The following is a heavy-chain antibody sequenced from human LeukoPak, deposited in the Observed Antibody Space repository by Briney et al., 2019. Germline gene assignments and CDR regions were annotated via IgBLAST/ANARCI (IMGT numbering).Heavy chain of an antibody. D-gene: IGHD3-10*01. V-gene: IGHV3-30*18. CDR3: AKDLSPGPLWPKPDY. J-gene: IGHJ4*02. CDR1: GFTFSRYG. Sequence: PGGSLRLSCAASGFTFSRYGMHWVRQARDKGLEWVAVLPYDGSNRYYADSVKGRFTISRDNSKNTLYLQMNSLRGEGTAVYFWAKDLSPGPLWPKPDYWGQGTLVTVSS. CDR2: LPYDGSNR.